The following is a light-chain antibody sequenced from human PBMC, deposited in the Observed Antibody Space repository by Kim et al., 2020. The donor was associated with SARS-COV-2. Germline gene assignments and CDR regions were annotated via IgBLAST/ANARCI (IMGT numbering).Light chain of an antibody. J-gene: IGLJ2*01. CDR3: QAWDRSTVV. Sequence: SVSPGQTVSITCPGDKLGDKYACWYQQKPGQSPVLVIYQDSKRPSGIPERFSGSNSGNTATLTISGTQAMDEADYYCQAWDRSTVVFGGGAQLTVL. CDR1: KLGDKY. V-gene: IGLV3-1*01. CDR2: QDS.